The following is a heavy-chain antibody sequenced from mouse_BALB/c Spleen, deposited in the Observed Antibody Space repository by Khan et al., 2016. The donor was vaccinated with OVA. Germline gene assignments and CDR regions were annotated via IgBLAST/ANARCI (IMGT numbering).Heavy chain of an antibody. CDR3: ARTARIKY. D-gene: IGHD1-2*01. V-gene: IGHV3-2*02. Sequence: VQLKESGPGLVKPSQPLSLTYTVTGYSITSGYGWNWIRQFPGNKLEWMGYISYSGSTNYNPSLKSRISITRDTSKNQFFLQLNSVTTEDTATYYCARTARIKYWGQGTTLTVSS. CDR2: ISYSGST. J-gene: IGHJ2*01. CDR1: GYSITSGYG.